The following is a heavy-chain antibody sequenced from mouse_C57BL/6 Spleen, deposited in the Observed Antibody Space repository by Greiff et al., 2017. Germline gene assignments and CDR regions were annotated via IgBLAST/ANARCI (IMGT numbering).Heavy chain of an antibody. CDR3: ARGGDSSGFAY. CDR1: GYTFTSYW. D-gene: IGHD3-2*02. Sequence: QVQLQQPGAELVMPGASVKLSCKASGYTFTSYWMHWVKQRPGQGLEWFGEIDPSDSYTNYNQKFKGKSTLTVDKSSSTAYMQLSSLTSEDSAVYYCARGGDSSGFAYWGQGTLVTVSA. J-gene: IGHJ3*01. CDR2: IDPSDSYT. V-gene: IGHV1-69*01.